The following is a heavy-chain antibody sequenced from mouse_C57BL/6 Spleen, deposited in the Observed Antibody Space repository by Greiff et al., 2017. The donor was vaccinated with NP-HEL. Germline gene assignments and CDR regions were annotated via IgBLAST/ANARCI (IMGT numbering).Heavy chain of an antibody. J-gene: IGHJ1*03. D-gene: IGHD1-1*01. Sequence: EVKLQESGPGLVKPSQSLSLTCSVTGYSITSGYYWNWIRQFPGNKLEWMGYISYDGSNNYNPSLKNRISITRDTSKNQFFLKLNSVTTEDTATYYCARDLGKLTTVLDVWGTGTTVTVSS. CDR1: GYSITSGYY. CDR3: ARDLGKLTTVLDV. V-gene: IGHV3-6*01. CDR2: ISYDGSN.